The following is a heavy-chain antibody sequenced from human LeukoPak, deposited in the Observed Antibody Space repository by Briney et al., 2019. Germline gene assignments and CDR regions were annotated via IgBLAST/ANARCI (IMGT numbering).Heavy chain of an antibody. CDR3: AKNWNDVPNDAFDI. CDR1: GFTFDDYA. V-gene: IGHV3-43*02. J-gene: IGHJ3*02. D-gene: IGHD1-1*01. CDR2: ISGDGGST. Sequence: GGSLRLSCAASGFTFDDYAMHWVRQAPGKGLEWVSLISGDGGSTYYADSVKARFTISRDNSKNSLYLQMNSLRTEDTALYYCAKNWNDVPNDAFDIWGQGTMVTVSS.